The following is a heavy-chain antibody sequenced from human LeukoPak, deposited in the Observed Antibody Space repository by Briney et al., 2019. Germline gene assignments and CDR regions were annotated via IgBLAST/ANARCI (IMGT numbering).Heavy chain of an antibody. CDR1: EYTFTNYD. CDR2: MSPHFGSA. J-gene: IGHJ3*02. V-gene: IGHV1-8*01. D-gene: IGHD3-10*01. CDR3: ARHGRGADAFDI. Sequence: ASVKVSCKASEYTFTNYDINWVRRATGQGLEWMGWMSPHFGSAGNAQKFKGRVTMTRDTSTSTAYLEVGSLRSEDTAMYYCARHGRGADAFDIWGQGTMVIVSS.